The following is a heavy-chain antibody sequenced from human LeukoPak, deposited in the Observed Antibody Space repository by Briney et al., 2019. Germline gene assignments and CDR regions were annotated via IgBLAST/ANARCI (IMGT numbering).Heavy chain of an antibody. CDR1: GGSISSNNYY. J-gene: IGHJ6*03. V-gene: IGHV4-39*01. D-gene: IGHD3-10*01. Sequence: SETLSLTCTVSGGSISSNNYYWGWIRQPPGKGLEWIGSIYYSGTTYCNPSLKSRVTISVDTSKNQFSLKLSSVTAADTAVYFCARLSPWEFTYYYYYMDVWGKGTTVTVSS. CDR3: ARLSPWEFTYYYYYMDV. CDR2: IYYSGTT.